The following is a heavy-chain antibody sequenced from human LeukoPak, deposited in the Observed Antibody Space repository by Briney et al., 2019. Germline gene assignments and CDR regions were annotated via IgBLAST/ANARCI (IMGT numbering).Heavy chain of an antibody. D-gene: IGHD3-22*01. Sequence: PGGSLGLSCAASGFTFSSYTINWVRQAPGKGLEWVSSISSNSYYIYYADSVRGRFTISRDNAKNSLYLQMNSLRAEDTAVYYCARERDLESRNYYDSKAAFGIWGQGTMVTVSS. V-gene: IGHV3-21*01. CDR2: ISSNSYYI. CDR3: ARERDLESRNYYDSKAAFGI. J-gene: IGHJ3*02. CDR1: GFTFSSYT.